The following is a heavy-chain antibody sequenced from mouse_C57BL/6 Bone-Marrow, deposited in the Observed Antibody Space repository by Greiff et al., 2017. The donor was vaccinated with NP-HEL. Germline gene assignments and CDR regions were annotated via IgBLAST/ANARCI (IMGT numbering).Heavy chain of an antibody. CDR2: IYPGDGDT. V-gene: IGHV1-82*01. D-gene: IGHD1-1*01. J-gene: IGHJ2*01. CDR3: ASYYGSPDYFDY. CDR1: GYAFSSSW. Sequence: QVQLKESGPELVKPGASVKISCKASGYAFSSSWMNWVKQRPGKGLEWIGRIYPGDGDTNYNGKFKGKATLTADKASSTAYMQLSSLTSEDSAVYFCASYYGSPDYFDYWGQGTTLTVSS.